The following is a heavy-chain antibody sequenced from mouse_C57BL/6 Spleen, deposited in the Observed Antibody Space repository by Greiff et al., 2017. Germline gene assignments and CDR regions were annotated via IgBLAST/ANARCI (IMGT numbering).Heavy chain of an antibody. CDR1: GFSLTSYG. Sequence: QVQLQQSGPGLVQPSQSLSITCTVSGFSLTSYGVHWVRQSPGKGLEWLGVIWSGGSTDYNAAVISRLSISKDNSKSQVFFKMNSLQADDTAIYYCARGGYYYGSSYEFAYWGQGTLVTVSA. V-gene: IGHV2-2*01. CDR2: IWSGGST. D-gene: IGHD1-1*01. J-gene: IGHJ3*01. CDR3: ARGGYYYGSSYEFAY.